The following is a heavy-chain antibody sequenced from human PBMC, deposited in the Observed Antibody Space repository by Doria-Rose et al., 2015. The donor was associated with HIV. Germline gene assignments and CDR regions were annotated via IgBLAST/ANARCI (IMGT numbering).Heavy chain of an antibody. V-gene: IGHV2-26*01. J-gene: IGHJ4*02. Sequence: QITLKESGPVLVKPTETLTLTCTVSGVSLSSPGMGVSWIRQPPGKALEWLANIFSDDERFYKTSLKSRLTISRGTSKSQVVLTMTDMDPVDTATYYCARIKSSRWYHKYYFDFWGQGTLAIVSA. CDR3: ARIKSSRWYHKYYFDF. D-gene: IGHD6-13*01. CDR2: IFSDDER. CDR1: GVSLSSPGMG.